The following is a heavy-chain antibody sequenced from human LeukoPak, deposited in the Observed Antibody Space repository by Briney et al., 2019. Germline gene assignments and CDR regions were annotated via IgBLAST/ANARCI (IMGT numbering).Heavy chain of an antibody. CDR1: GFTVSSNY. CDR2: IYSGGST. D-gene: IGHD4-23*01. CDR3: AKDLYLWYFDL. Sequence: GGSLRLSCAASGFTVSSNYMSWVRQAPGKGLEWVSVIYSGGSTYYADSVKGRFTISRDNSKNTLYLQMNSLRAEDTAVYYCAKDLYLWYFDLWGRGTLVTVSS. J-gene: IGHJ2*01. V-gene: IGHV3-53*01.